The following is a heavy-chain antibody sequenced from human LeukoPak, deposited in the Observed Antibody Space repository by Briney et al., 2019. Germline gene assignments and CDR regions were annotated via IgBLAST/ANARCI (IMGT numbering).Heavy chain of an antibody. Sequence: PGGSLRLSCAASGFTFSTYWMSWVRQAPGKRLEWVADIKEDGGEKYYVDSVKGRFTISRDNSKNTLYLQMNSLRAEDTAVYYCARVLRRGYFDYWGQGTLVTVSS. CDR2: IKEDGGEK. J-gene: IGHJ4*02. CDR3: ARVLRRGYFDY. V-gene: IGHV3-7*03. CDR1: GFTFSTYW. D-gene: IGHD2-15*01.